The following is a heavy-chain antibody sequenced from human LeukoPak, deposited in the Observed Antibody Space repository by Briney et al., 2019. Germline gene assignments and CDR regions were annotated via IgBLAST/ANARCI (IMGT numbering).Heavy chain of an antibody. J-gene: IGHJ4*02. CDR3: AKDAGGAGASTFDY. D-gene: IGHD3-10*01. Sequence: PGGSLRLSCAASGFTFSSHTMSWVRQAPGKGLEWVSTIGGRGGSIYYADAVKGRFTISRDNSKNTLSLQMNSLKAEDTAIYYCAKDAGGAGASTFDYRGQGTLVTVSS. CDR1: GFTFSSHT. V-gene: IGHV3-23*01. CDR2: IGGRGGSI.